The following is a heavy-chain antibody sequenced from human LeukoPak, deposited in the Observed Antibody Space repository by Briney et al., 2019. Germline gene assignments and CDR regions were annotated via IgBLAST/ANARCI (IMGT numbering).Heavy chain of an antibody. J-gene: IGHJ4*02. CDR1: GFSFSKAW. CDR3: ATGYF. CDR2: IKSKADGGTA. V-gene: IGHV3-15*01. Sequence: GSLRLSCAASGFSFSKAWMSWVRQTPGKGLEWVARIKSKADGGTADYITPVKGRFTISRDDSKNTMYLQMNSLKTEDTAVYYCATGYFCGQGTLVTVSS.